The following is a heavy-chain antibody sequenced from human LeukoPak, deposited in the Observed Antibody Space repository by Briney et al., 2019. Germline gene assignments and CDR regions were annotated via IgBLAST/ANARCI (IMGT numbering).Heavy chain of an antibody. CDR1: GFTFSSYG. CDR2: ISYDGSNK. V-gene: IGHV3-30*18. CDR3: AKEHMVRGVITTGLAY. J-gene: IGHJ4*02. D-gene: IGHD3-10*01. Sequence: PGRSLRLSCAASGFTFSSYGMHWVRQAPGKGLEWVAVISYDGSNKYYADSVKGRFTISRDNSKNTLYLQMNSLRAEDTAVYYCAKEHMVRGVITTGLAYWGQGTLVTVSS.